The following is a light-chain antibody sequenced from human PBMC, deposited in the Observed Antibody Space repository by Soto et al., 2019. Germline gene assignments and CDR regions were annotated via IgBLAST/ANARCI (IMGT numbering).Light chain of an antibody. CDR3: MQSIQLPLT. CDR1: QSLLHSDGRAY. Sequence: DIVMTQIPLSLSVTPGQPASISCKSSQSLLHSDGRAYLYWYLQKAGQTPQLLIYEVSNRFSGVPDRFSGIGSWTELTLHISRVEAEDGGFYYFMQSIQLPLTFGGGTKVEIK. J-gene: IGKJ4*01. V-gene: IGKV2D-29*01. CDR2: EVS.